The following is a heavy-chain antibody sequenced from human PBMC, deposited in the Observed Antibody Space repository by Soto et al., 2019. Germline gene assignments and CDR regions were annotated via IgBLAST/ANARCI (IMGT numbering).Heavy chain of an antibody. CDR2: ISYDGSNK. V-gene: IGHV3-30-3*01. D-gene: IGHD6-13*01. J-gene: IGHJ4*02. CDR3: ARDLGSSWDPVSY. Sequence: GGSLRLSCAASGFTFSSYAMHWVRQAPGKGLEWVAVISYDGSNKYYADSVKGRFTISRDNSKNTLYLQMNSLRAEDTAVYYCARDLGSSWDPVSYWGQGTLVTVSS. CDR1: GFTFSSYA.